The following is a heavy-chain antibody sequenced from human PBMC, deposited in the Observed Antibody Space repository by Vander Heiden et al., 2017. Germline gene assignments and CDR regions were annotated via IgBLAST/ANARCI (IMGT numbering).Heavy chain of an antibody. CDR2: IIPIFGTA. J-gene: IGHJ5*02. CDR1: GGTLRCYA. CDR3: ARVWYYDSSGYPHWFDP. V-gene: IGHV1-69*01. Sequence: QVQLVQSGAEVKKPGSSVKVSCKSSGGTLRCYAISWVRQAPGQGLEWMGGIIPIFGTANYAQKFQGRVTITADESTSTAYMELSSLRSEDTAVYYCARVWYYDSSGYPHWFDPWGQGTLVTVSS. D-gene: IGHD3-22*01.